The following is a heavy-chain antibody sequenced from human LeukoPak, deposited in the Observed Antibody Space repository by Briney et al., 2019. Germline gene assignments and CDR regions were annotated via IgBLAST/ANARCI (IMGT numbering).Heavy chain of an antibody. CDR3: ARRGYYDSGGYYGY. V-gene: IGHV4-59*08. Sequence: SETLSLTCIVSGGSISNYYWSWIRQPPGKGLEWIAYINYSGNNNYNPSLKSRVTISIDTSKNHFSQRLSSVTAADTAVYYCARRGYYDSGGYYGYWGQGTLVTVSS. CDR1: GGSISNYY. D-gene: IGHD3-22*01. J-gene: IGHJ4*02. CDR2: INYSGNN.